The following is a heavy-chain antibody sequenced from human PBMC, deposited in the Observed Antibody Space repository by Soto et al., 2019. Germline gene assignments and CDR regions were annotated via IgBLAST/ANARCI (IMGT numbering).Heavy chain of an antibody. CDR1: GYTFTSYD. CDR2: MNPNSGNT. CDR3: ARCGGQGGRGQYHYHYYGMDG. Sequence: ASVKVSCKASGYTFTSYDINWVRQATGQGLEWMGWMNPNSGNTGYAQKFQGRVTMTRNTSISTAYMELSSLRSEDTAVYYCARCGGQGGRGQYHYHYYGMDGWGEGTTVTV. D-gene: IGHD3-16*01. V-gene: IGHV1-8*01. J-gene: IGHJ6*02.